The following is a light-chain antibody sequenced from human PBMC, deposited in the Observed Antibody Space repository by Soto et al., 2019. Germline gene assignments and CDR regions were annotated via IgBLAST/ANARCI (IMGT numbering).Light chain of an antibody. CDR1: QDISNY. CDR3: LQHNSYSRT. CDR2: GTS. J-gene: IGKJ1*01. V-gene: IGKV1-9*01. Sequence: DIQLTQSPSFLSASVGDRVTITCRASQDISNYLAWYQQKPGKAPKFLIYGTSTLQSGVPSRFSGSGSGTDFTLTISSLQPEDFATYYCLQHNSYSRTFGQGTKVDIK.